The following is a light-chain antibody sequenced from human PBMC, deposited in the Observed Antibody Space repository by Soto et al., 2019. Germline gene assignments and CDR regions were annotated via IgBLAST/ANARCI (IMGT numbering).Light chain of an antibody. CDR3: QQSNNWPYT. J-gene: IGKJ2*01. CDR1: QSVGTN. CDR2: GAS. V-gene: IGKV3-15*01. Sequence: EIVMTQSPATLSVSPGERATLSCGASQSVGTNLAWYQQTPGQAPRLLIYGASTRATGIPARFSGSGSGTEFTLTIGRLQSEDFAVYYCQQSNNWPYTFGQGTKLEIK.